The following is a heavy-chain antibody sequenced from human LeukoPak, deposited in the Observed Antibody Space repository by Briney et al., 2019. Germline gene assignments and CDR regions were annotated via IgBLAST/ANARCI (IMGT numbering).Heavy chain of an antibody. Sequence: PGGSLRLSCAASGFTFGIYWMSWVRQAPGKGLEWVANIKQDGSEKFYVDSVKGRFTLSRDNAKNSLFLQMNSLRAEDTAAYYCARDYYGSGWYGDYWGQGTLVTVSS. CDR1: GFTFGIYW. D-gene: IGHD6-19*01. J-gene: IGHJ4*02. CDR3: ARDYYGSGWYGDY. CDR2: IKQDGSEK. V-gene: IGHV3-7*04.